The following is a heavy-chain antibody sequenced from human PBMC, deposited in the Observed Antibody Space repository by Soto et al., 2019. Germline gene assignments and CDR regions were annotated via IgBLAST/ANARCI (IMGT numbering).Heavy chain of an antibody. D-gene: IGHD5-12*01. CDR2: IYYSGST. V-gene: IGHV4-59*01. CDR3: ARGRWLQPHYFDY. CDR1: GGSISSYY. J-gene: IGHJ4*02. Sequence: QVQLQESGPGLVKPSETLSLTCTVSGGSISSYYWSWIRQPPGKGLEWIGYIYYSGSTNYNPSLKSRVTISVDTSKNQFSLKLSAVTAADTAVYYCARGRWLQPHYFDYWGQGTLVTVSS.